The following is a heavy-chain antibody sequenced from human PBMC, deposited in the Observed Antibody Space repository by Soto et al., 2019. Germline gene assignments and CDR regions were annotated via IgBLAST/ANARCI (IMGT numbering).Heavy chain of an antibody. CDR1: GFTFSTYP. J-gene: IGHJ4*02. V-gene: IGHV3-30-3*01. Sequence: PGGSLRLSCAASGFTFSTYPMHWVRQAPGKGLEWVALISHDESNKYYADSVKGRFTISRDNSKNSLFLQMNSLTAEDTAVYYCARWNVQYASYGYFWGQGTMVTVYS. CDR2: ISHDESNK. D-gene: IGHD5-18*01. CDR3: ARWNVQYASYGYF.